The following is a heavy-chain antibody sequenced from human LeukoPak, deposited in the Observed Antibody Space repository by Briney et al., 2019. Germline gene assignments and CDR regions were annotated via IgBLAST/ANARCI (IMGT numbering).Heavy chain of an antibody. CDR2: ISGGGGST. D-gene: IGHD3-3*01. V-gene: IGHV3-23*01. Sequence: LSGGSLRLSCAASGFTFSSYAMSWVRQAPGKGLEWVSAISGGGGSTYYADSVKGRFTISRDNSKNTLYLQMNSLRAEDTAVYYCATSSLRNTILDYWGQGTLVTVSS. CDR3: ATSSLRNTILDY. CDR1: GFTFSSYA. J-gene: IGHJ4*02.